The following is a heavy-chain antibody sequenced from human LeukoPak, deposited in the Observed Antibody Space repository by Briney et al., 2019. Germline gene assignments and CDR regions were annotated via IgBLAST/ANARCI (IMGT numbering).Heavy chain of an antibody. CDR1: GFTFSSYA. CDR3: ATSSGWPPLDYYFDY. J-gene: IGHJ4*02. CDR2: ISGSGGST. Sequence: PGGSLRLSCAASGFTFSSYAMSWVRQAPGKGLEWVSAISGSGGSTYYADSVKGRFTISRDNFKNTLYLQMNSLRAEDTAVYYCATSSGWPPLDYYFDYWGQGTLVTVSS. V-gene: IGHV3-23*01. D-gene: IGHD6-19*01.